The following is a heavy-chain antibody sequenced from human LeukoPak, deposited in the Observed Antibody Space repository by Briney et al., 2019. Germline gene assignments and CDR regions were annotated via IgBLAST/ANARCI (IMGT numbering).Heavy chain of an antibody. D-gene: IGHD2/OR15-2a*01. CDR1: GFTFSSYA. V-gene: IGHV3-23*01. CDR3: ANGNRSTSPNCLGYYYFYMDV. CDR2: FSGSGGTT. Sequence: GGSLRLSCAASGFTFSSYAMNWVRQAPGKGLEWVSGFSGSGGTTYYADSVKGRFTISRGNSKNTLYLQMNSLRAEDTAVYYCANGNRSTSPNCLGYYYFYMDVWGKGTTVTVSS. J-gene: IGHJ6*03.